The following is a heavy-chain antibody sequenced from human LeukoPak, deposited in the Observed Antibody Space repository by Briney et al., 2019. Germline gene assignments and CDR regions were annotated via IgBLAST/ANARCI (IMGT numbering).Heavy chain of an antibody. CDR3: ARGPPGGYGAMVSDY. CDR1: GFTFSSYS. J-gene: IGHJ4*02. V-gene: IGHV3-48*01. CDR2: ISSSSSTI. D-gene: IGHD5-18*01. Sequence: PGGSLRLSCAASGFTFSSYSMNWVRQAPGKGLEWVSYISSSSSTIYYADSVKGRFTISRDNAKNSLYLQMNSLRAEDTAVYYCARGPPGGYGAMVSDYWGQGTLVTVSS.